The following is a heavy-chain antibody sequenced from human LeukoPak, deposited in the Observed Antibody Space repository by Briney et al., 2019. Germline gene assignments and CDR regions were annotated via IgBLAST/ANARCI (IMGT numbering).Heavy chain of an antibody. D-gene: IGHD3-22*01. CDR3: ARHYYRSSGYWGGTNFGDAYDI. CDR2: IYASGNT. CDR1: GGSVTSYY. Sequence: SETLSLTCTVSGGSVTSYYWSWIRQPPGKGLEWIGYIYASGNTNYNPSLKSRLTISLDTSKNQFSLKLSSVTAADTAVYYCARHYYRSSGYWGGTNFGDAYDIWGQGTMVAVSS. V-gene: IGHV4-4*09. J-gene: IGHJ3*02.